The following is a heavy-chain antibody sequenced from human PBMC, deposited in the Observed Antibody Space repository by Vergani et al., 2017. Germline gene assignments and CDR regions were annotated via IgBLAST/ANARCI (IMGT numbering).Heavy chain of an antibody. CDR3: AKAYGDYYYYGMDV. CDR1: GFTFSSYG. Sequence: QVQLVESGGGVVQPGRSLRLSCAASGFTFSSYGMHWVRQAPGKGLGWVAVISYDGSNKYYADSVKGRFTISRDNSKNTLYLQMNSLRAEDTAVYYCAKAYGDYYYYGMDVWGQGTTVTVSS. V-gene: IGHV3-30*18. D-gene: IGHD4-17*01. J-gene: IGHJ6*02. CDR2: ISYDGSNK.